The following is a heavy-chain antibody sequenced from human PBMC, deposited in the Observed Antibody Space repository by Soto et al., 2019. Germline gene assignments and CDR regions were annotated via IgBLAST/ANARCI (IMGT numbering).Heavy chain of an antibody. CDR1: GGSISSYY. J-gene: IGHJ5*02. Sequence: SETLSLTCTVSGGSISSYYWSWIRQPPGKGLEWIGYIYYSGSTNYNPSLKSRVTISVATSKNQFSLKLSSVTAADTAVDYCARFNDYGDQRVRWFDPWGQGTLVTVSS. CDR2: IYYSGST. D-gene: IGHD4-17*01. CDR3: ARFNDYGDQRVRWFDP. V-gene: IGHV4-59*01.